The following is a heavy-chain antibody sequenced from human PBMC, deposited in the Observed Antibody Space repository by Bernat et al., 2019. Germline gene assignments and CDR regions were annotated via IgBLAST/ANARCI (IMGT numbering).Heavy chain of an antibody. CDR1: GFTFSSYT. J-gene: IGHJ6*02. V-gene: IGHV3-30-3*01. D-gene: IGHD5-18*01. CDR3: AREVSYGFSGMDV. CDR2: ISYDGTNK. Sequence: QVQLEESGGGVVEPGRSLRLSCAASGFTFSSYTMHWVRKAPGRGLEWGAVISYDGTNKYYADSVKGRFTISRDNSKNTLYLQMNSLRAEDTAVYDCAREVSYGFSGMDVWGQGTAVTVSS.